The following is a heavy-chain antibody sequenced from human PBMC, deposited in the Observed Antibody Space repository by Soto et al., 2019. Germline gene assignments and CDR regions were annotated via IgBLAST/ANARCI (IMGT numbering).Heavy chain of an antibody. V-gene: IGHV3-23*01. CDR2: ISGSGGST. D-gene: IGHD3-9*01. Sequence: GGFLRLSCAASGFTFSSYAMSWVRQAPGKGLEWVSAISGSGGSTYYADSVKGRFTISRDNSKNTLYLQMNSLRAEDTAVYYCAKESSPILTGYYMYYYMDVWGKGTTVTVSS. CDR1: GFTFSSYA. J-gene: IGHJ6*03. CDR3: AKESSPILTGYYMYYYMDV.